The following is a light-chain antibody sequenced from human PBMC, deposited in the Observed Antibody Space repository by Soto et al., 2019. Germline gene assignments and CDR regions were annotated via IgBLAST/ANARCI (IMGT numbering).Light chain of an antibody. Sequence: IVVTQSPATLSLSPGERATLSCRASQSVSSYLAWYQQKPGQAPRLLIYDASNRATGIPARFSGSGSGTDFTLTISSLEPEDFAVSYCQQRRNWPPKFGHGTQVDIK. CDR2: DAS. V-gene: IGKV3-11*01. CDR3: QQRRNWPPK. J-gene: IGKJ1*01. CDR1: QSVSSY.